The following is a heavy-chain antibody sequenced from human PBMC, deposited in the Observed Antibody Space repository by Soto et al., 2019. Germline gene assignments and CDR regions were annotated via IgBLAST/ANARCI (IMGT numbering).Heavy chain of an antibody. J-gene: IGHJ4*02. V-gene: IGHV3-48*02. CDR2: ISSSSPI. D-gene: IGHD3-22*01. CDR3: ARDGGPYYDSSGYYPPFDY. Sequence: GGSLRLSCAASGFTFSSYSMNWVRQVPGKGLEWVSYISSSSPIYYADSVKGRFTIPRDNAMNSLYLQMNSLRDEDTAVYYCARDGGPYYDSSGYYPPFDYWGQGTLVTVSS. CDR1: GFTFSSYS.